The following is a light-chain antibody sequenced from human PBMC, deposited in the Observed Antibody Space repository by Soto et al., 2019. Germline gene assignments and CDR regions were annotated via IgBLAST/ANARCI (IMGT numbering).Light chain of an antibody. CDR1: QSVTSTY. J-gene: IGKJ2*01. CDR2: GAS. V-gene: IGKV3-20*01. CDR3: QQYGSSPYT. Sequence: EIVLTQSPGTLSLSPGERATLSCRASQSVTSTYLAWYQKKPGQAPRLLIYGASNRANGIPDRFSGSGSGTDFTLTISNLEPEDFAVYYCQQYGSSPYTFGQGTKLEIK.